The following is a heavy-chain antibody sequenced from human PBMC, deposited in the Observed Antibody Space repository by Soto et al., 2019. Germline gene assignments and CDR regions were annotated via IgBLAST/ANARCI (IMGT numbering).Heavy chain of an antibody. D-gene: IGHD2-2*01. J-gene: IGHJ6*02. CDR3: ARSQGSSTSLEIYYYYYYGMDV. V-gene: IGHV1-69*01. CDR1: GGTFSSYA. Sequence: QVQLVQSGAEVKKPGSSVKVSCKASGGTFSSYAISWVRQAPGQGLEWRGGIIPISDTTNYAQKFQGRVTITAYESTSTAYMELSSLRSEDTAVYYCARSQGSSTSLEIYYYYYYGMDVWGQGTTVTVSS. CDR2: IIPISDTT.